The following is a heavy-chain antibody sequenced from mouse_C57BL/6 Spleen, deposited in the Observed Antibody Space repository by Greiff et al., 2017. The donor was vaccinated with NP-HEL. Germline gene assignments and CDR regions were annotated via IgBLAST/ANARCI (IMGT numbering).Heavy chain of an antibody. V-gene: IGHV1-22*01. CDR1: GYTFTDYN. J-gene: IGHJ3*01. Sequence: EVQLQQSGPELVKPGASVKMSCKASGYTFTDYNMHWVKQSHGKSLEWIGYINPNNGGTSYNQKFKGKATLTVNKSSSTAYMELRSLTSEDSAVYYCARERRKTLGVFAYWGQGTLVTVSA. CDR3: ARERRKTLGVFAY. CDR2: INPNNGGT. D-gene: IGHD4-1*01.